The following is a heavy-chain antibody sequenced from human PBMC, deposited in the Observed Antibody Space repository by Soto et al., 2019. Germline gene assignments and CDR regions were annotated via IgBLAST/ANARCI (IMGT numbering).Heavy chain of an antibody. J-gene: IGHJ5*02. CDR1: GGSISSSSYY. D-gene: IGHD3-10*01. CDR3: ARSGITMVRGVIIRSWFDP. CDR2: IYYSGST. V-gene: IGHV4-39*01. Sequence: PSETLSLTCTVSGGSISSSSYYWGWIRQPPGKGLEWIGSIYYSGSTYYNPSLKSRVTISVDTSKNQFSLKLSSVTAADTAVYYCARSGITMVRGVIIRSWFDPWGQGILVTVSS.